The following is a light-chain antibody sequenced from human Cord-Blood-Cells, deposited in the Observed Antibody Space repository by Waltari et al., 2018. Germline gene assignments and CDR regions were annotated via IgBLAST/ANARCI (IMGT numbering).Light chain of an antibody. J-gene: IGLJ3*02. CDR2: DVS. V-gene: IGLV2-14*01. CDR3: SSYTSSSTWV. Sequence: QSALTHPASVSGSPGQSITISCTGTSRDVGGYKYVSWYQPHPGKAPKLMIYDVSNRPSGVSNRFSGSNSGNTASLTISGLQAEDEADYYCSSYTSSSTWVFGGGTKLTVL. CDR1: SRDVGGYKY.